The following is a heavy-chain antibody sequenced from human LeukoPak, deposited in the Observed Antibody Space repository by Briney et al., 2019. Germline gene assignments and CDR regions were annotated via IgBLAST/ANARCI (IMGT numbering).Heavy chain of an antibody. CDR1: RFTFSNYW. CDR3: ARTRGNAFDI. J-gene: IGHJ3*02. V-gene: IGHV3-74*01. CDR2: IDTDGSTT. Sequence: GGALRLSCAASRFTFSNYWMHWVRQAPGKGLVWVSRIDTDGSTTRYADSVKGRFTISRDNAENTLYLQMDSLRAEDTALYYCARTRGNAFDIWGQGTMVTVSS. D-gene: IGHD3-10*01.